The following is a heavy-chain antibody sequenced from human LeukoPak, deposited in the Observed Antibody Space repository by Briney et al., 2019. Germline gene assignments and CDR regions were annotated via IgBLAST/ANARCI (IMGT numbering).Heavy chain of an antibody. D-gene: IGHD5-12*01. J-gene: IGHJ4*02. V-gene: IGHV1-69*04. CDR1: GGTFSSYA. CDR2: IIPILGIA. Sequence: SVKVSCKASGGTFSSYAISWVRQAPGQGLEWMGRIIPILGIANYAQKFQGRVTITADKSTSTAYMELSSLRSEDTAVYYCATEVDIVATIGGVYYFDYWGQGTLVTVSS. CDR3: ATEVDIVATIGGVYYFDY.